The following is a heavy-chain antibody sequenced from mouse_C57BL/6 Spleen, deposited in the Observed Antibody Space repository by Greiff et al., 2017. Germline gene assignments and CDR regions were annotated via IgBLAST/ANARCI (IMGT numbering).Heavy chain of an antibody. CDR1: GYTFTSYW. CDR3: ARGMGTGWYFDV. V-gene: IGHV1-64*01. J-gene: IGHJ1*03. Sequence: QVQLQQPGAELVKPGASVKLSCKASGYTFTSYWMHWVKQRPGQGLEWIGMIHPNSGSTNYNEKFKSKATLTVDKSSSTAYMQLSSLTSEDSAVYYCARGMGTGWYFDVWGTGTTVTVSS. D-gene: IGHD2-3*01. CDR2: IHPNSGST.